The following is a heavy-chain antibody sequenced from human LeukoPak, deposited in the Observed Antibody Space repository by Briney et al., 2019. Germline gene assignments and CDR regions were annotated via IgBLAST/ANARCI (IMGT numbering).Heavy chain of an antibody. CDR3: ARVQLQFDY. V-gene: IGHV4-38-2*02. Sequence: PSETLSLTCTVSRYSISSDYYWGWIRQPPGKGLEWIASMYQTGSTYYNPSLKSRVTISVDTSKNQFSLKLSSVTAADTAVYYCARVQLQFDYWGQGTLVTVSS. CDR2: MYQTGST. J-gene: IGHJ4*02. D-gene: IGHD1-26*01. CDR1: RYSISSDYY.